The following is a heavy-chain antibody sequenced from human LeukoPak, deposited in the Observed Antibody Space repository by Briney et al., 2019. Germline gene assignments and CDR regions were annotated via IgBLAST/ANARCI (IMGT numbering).Heavy chain of an antibody. CDR3: ARQARNLPYYYYMDV. CDR1: GFTFSSYW. CDR2: IKGDGSST. V-gene: IGHV3-74*01. Sequence: GGSLRLSCAASGFTFSSYWMHWVRQAPGKGLVWVSRIKGDGSSTSYADSVKGRFTISRDNAKNSLYLQMNSLRAEDTAVYYCARQARNLPYYYYMDVWGKGTTVTVSS. J-gene: IGHJ6*03.